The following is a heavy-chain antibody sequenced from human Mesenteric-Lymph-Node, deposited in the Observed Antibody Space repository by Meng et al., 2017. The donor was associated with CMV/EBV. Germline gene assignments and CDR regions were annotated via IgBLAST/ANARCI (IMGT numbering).Heavy chain of an antibody. CDR1: GGSISSYY. CDR2: INHSGNT. V-gene: IGHV4-34*01. Sequence: SETLSLTCTVSGGSISSYYWSWIRQPPGKGLEWIGEINHSGNTNYNPSLKSRVTLSADMSKKQLSLRLTSVTAADTAVYYCARGRPGGFLYYFDYWGQGALVTVSS. CDR3: ARGRPGGFLYYFDY. D-gene: IGHD4-23*01. J-gene: IGHJ4*02.